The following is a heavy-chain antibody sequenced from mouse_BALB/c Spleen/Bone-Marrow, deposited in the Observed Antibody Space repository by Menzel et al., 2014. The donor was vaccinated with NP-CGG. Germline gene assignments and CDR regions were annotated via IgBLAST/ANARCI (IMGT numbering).Heavy chain of an antibody. Sequence: EVKLMESGGGLVQPGGSLKLSCAASGFDFSRYWMSWVRQAPGKGLEWIGEINPDSSTMNYTPSLKDKFIISRDNAKNQLYLQRSKVISEDTTLYFCARIHCYGYVAYWGQGTLVPVSA. CDR2: INPDSSTM. V-gene: IGHV4-1*02. D-gene: IGHD1-2*01. CDR3: ARIHCYGYVAY. J-gene: IGHJ3*01. CDR1: GFDFSRYW.